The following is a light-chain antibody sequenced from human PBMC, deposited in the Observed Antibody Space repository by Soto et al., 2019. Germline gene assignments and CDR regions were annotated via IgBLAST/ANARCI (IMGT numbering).Light chain of an antibody. V-gene: IGKV3-11*01. Sequence: EIVLTQSPATLSLSPGERATLSCRASQSVSRHLGWYQQKLGQAPRLLIHDASNRAAGIPARFSGSGSGTDFTLTINSLEPEDFAVYYGQQSSNWPLTFGGGTKVEIK. J-gene: IGKJ4*01. CDR1: QSVSRH. CDR2: DAS. CDR3: QQSSNWPLT.